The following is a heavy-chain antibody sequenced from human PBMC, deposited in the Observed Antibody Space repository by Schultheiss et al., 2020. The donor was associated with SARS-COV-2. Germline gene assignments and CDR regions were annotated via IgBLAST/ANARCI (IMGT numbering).Heavy chain of an antibody. CDR1: GFTFSDHY. Sequence: GESLKISCAASGFTFSDHYMDWVRQAPGKGLEWVGRTRNKANSYTTEYAASVKGRFTISRDDSKNSLYLQMNSLKTEDTAVYYCARGGTTVVTGARKPYYYYGMDVWGQGTTVTVSS. J-gene: IGHJ6*02. D-gene: IGHD4-23*01. CDR3: ARGGTTVVTGARKPYYYYGMDV. V-gene: IGHV3-72*01. CDR2: TRNKANSYTT.